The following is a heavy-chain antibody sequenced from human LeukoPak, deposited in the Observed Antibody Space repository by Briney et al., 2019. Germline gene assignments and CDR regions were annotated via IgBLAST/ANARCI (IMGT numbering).Heavy chain of an antibody. J-gene: IGHJ3*02. V-gene: IGHV1-69*13. CDR1: GGTFSSYA. CDR2: IIPIFGTA. CDR3: ASSYNWNEGNAFDI. Sequence: SVTVSCKASGGTFSSYAISWVRQAPGQGLEWMGGIIPIFGTANYAQKFQGRVTITADESTSTAYMELSSLRSEDTAVYYCASSYNWNEGNAFDIWGQGTMVTVSS. D-gene: IGHD1-1*01.